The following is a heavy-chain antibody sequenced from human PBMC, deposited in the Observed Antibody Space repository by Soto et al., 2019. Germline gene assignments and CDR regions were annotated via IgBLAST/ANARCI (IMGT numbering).Heavy chain of an antibody. CDR1: GFIFSSYG. D-gene: IGHD6-19*01. CDR2: MSFDGSIK. Sequence: PGGSLRLSCAASGFIFSSYGMNWVRQAPGKGLEWVAVMSFDGSIKYYADSLMGRFTITRDNSKNTLYLQMNSLRAEDTAVYYCATIAVPPAFDIWGQGTMVTVSS. CDR3: ATIAVPPAFDI. J-gene: IGHJ3*02. V-gene: IGHV3-30*03.